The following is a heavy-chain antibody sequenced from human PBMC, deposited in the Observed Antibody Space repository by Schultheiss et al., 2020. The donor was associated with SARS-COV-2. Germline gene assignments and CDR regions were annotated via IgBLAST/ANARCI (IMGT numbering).Heavy chain of an antibody. V-gene: IGHV3-66*01. CDR3: ARDRRYYGWFDP. J-gene: IGHJ5*02. Sequence: GGSLRLSCAASGFTFSRYRMSWVRQAPGKGLEWVSVIYSGGSTYYADSVKGRFTISRDNAKNSLYLQMNSLRAEDTAVYYCARDRRYYGWFDPWGQGTLVTVSS. D-gene: IGHD2/OR15-2a*01. CDR2: IYSGGST. CDR1: GFTFSRYR.